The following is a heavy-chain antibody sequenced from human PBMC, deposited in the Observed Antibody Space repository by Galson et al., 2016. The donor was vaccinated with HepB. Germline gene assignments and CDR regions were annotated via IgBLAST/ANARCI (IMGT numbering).Heavy chain of an antibody. Sequence: SLRLSCAASGFTLSSYRINWVRQAPGKGLEWVSSISRGGTYKYYAVSVEGRFTISRDNAKNSLYLQMNSLRAEDTAVYFRARDKSSGYSDAFDMWGQGQWSPSLQ. V-gene: IGHV3-21*01. D-gene: IGHD3-22*01. CDR3: ARDKSSGYSDAFDM. CDR2: ISRGGTYK. CDR1: GFTLSSYR. J-gene: IGHJ3*02.